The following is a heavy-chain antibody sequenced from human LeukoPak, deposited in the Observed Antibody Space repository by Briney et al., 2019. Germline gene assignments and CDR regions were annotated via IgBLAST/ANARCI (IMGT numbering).Heavy chain of an antibody. Sequence: PGGSLRLSCAASGFTFSSYWMSWVRQAPGKGLEWVANIKQDGSEKYYVDSVKGRFTISRDNAKNSLYLQMNSLRAEDTAVYYCARGEKTIATAGTWYFHHWGQGTLVTVSS. CDR1: GFTFSSYW. V-gene: IGHV3-7*01. CDR2: IKQDGSEK. CDR3: ARGEKTIATAGTWYFHH. D-gene: IGHD6-13*01. J-gene: IGHJ1*01.